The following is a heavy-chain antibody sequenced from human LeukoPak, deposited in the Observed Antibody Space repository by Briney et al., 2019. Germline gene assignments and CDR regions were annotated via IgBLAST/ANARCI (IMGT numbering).Heavy chain of an antibody. CDR3: ARFGTTVTYNWFDP. Sequence: SQTLSLTCTVSGGSISSGGYYWSWIRLHPGKGLEWIGYIYYSGSTYYNPSLKSRVTISVDTSKNQFSLKLSSVTAADTAVYYCARFGTTVTYNWFDPWGQGTLVTVSS. J-gene: IGHJ5*02. V-gene: IGHV4-31*03. CDR2: IYYSGST. D-gene: IGHD4-17*01. CDR1: GGSISSGGYY.